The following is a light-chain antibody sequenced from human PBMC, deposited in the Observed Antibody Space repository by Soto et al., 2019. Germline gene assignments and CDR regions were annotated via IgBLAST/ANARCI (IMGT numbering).Light chain of an antibody. CDR2: GAS. CDR1: QSVSSSY. Sequence: EIVLTQSPGTLSLSPGERATLSCRASQSVSSSYLAWYQQKAGQAPRLLIYGASSRATGIPDRFSGSGSGTDFTLTISRLEPDDFAVYYCQQYGSSRTFGQGTKVEIK. V-gene: IGKV3-20*01. CDR3: QQYGSSRT. J-gene: IGKJ1*01.